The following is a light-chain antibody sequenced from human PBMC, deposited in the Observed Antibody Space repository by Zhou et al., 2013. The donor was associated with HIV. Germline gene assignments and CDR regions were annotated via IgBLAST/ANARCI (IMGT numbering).Light chain of an antibody. Sequence: EIVLTQSPGTLSLSPGERATLSCRASQSVSSSYLAWYQQKPGQAPRLLIYGASSRATGIPDRFSGSGSGTDFTLTISRLEPEDYAVYYCQQYGRSRPLMFGQGTKVEVK. CDR1: QSVSSSY. J-gene: IGKJ1*01. CDR3: QQYGRSRPLM. CDR2: GAS. V-gene: IGKV3-20*01.